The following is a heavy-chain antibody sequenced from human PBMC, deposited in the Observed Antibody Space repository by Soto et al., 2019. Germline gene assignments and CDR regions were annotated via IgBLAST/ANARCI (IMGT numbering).Heavy chain of an antibody. J-gene: IGHJ5*02. CDR1: GYTLTELS. CDR3: ATVRYCSGGSCYWFDP. CDR2: FDPEDGET. D-gene: IGHD2-15*01. V-gene: IGHV1-24*01. Sequence: ASVKVSCKVSGYTLTELSMHWVRQAPGKGLEWMGGFDPEDGETIYAQKFQGRVTMTEDTSTDTAYMELSSLRSEDTAVYYCATVRYCSGGSCYWFDPWGQGTLVTVSS.